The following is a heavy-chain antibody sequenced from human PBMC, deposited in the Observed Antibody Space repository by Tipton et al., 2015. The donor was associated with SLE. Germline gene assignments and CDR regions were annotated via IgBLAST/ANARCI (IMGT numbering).Heavy chain of an antibody. V-gene: IGHV4-39*07. Sequence: TLSLTCTVSGGSISSSSYYWGWIRQPPGKGLEWIGSIYYSGSTYYNPSLKSRVTISVDTSKNQFSLRLSSVTAADTAVYYCAGTYSSGWSDALDIWGQGTMVTVSS. CDR1: GGSISSSSYY. D-gene: IGHD6-19*01. CDR2: IYYSGST. CDR3: AGTYSSGWSDALDI. J-gene: IGHJ3*02.